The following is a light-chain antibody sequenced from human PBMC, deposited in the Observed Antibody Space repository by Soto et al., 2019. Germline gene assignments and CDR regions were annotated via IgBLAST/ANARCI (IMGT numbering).Light chain of an antibody. J-gene: IGKJ3*01. V-gene: IGKV3-15*01. Sequence: EIVMTQSPATLSVSPGERATLSCRASQRISSNLAWSQQKPGQAPSPLIYGESTRPTSIPTTFSDSGSGTEFTLTISSLQSEDFAVYYCQQYNNLPFTFGPGTQVDIK. CDR2: GES. CDR1: QRISSN. CDR3: QQYNNLPFT.